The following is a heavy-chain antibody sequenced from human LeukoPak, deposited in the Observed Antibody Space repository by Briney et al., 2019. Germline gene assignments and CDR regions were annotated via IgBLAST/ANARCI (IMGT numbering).Heavy chain of an antibody. CDR3: ARAAAGFDY. CDR2: IRYDGINK. D-gene: IGHD6-13*01. CDR1: GFTFNTYG. J-gene: IGHJ4*02. V-gene: IGHV3-30*02. Sequence: PGGSLRLSCAASGFTFNTYGMHWVRQAPGKGLEWVSFIRYDGINKYYADSVRGRFTISRDNAKNSLYLQMNSLRAEDTAVYYCARAAAGFDYWGQGTLVTVSS.